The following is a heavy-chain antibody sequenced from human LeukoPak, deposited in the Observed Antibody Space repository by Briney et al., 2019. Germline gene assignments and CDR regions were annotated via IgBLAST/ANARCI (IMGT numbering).Heavy chain of an antibody. Sequence: PSQTLSLTCTVSGGSISSGSYYWSWIRQPAGKGLEWIGRIYTGGSTNYNPSLKSRVTISVDTSKNQFSLKLSSVTAADTAVYYCARAGSSSGWSVDYWGQGTLVTVSS. D-gene: IGHD6-19*01. CDR1: GGSISSGSYY. CDR3: ARAGSSSGWSVDY. V-gene: IGHV4-61*02. J-gene: IGHJ4*02. CDR2: IYTGGST.